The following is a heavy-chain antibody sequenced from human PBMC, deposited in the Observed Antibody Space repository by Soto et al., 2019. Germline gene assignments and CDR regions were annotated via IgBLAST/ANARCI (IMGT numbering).Heavy chain of an antibody. D-gene: IGHD6-25*01. CDR1: GFTFSSYA. V-gene: IGHV3-23*01. J-gene: IGHJ4*02. Sequence: GGSLRLSCAASGFTFSSYAMSWVRQAPGKGLEWVSAISGSGGSTYYADSVKGRFTISRDNSKNTLYLQMNSLRAEDTAVYYCANPTNPANYYFDYWGQGTLVTVSS. CDR3: ANPTNPANYYFDY. CDR2: ISGSGGST.